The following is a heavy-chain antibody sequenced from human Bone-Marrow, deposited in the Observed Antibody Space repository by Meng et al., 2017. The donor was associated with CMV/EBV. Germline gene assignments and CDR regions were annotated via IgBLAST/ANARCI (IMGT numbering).Heavy chain of an antibody. V-gene: IGHV1-8*01. J-gene: IGHJ6*02. CDR1: RYTFTSYD. Sequence: ASVKVSCKGSRYTFTSYDINWVRQATGQGLEWMGWMNPHSGNTGYAQKFQGRVTITRNTSISTAYMELSSLRSEDTAVYYCARGNFGNSSNYYYYGMDVWGQGTTVTVSS. D-gene: IGHD4-23*01. CDR2: MNPHSGNT. CDR3: ARGNFGNSSNYYYYGMDV.